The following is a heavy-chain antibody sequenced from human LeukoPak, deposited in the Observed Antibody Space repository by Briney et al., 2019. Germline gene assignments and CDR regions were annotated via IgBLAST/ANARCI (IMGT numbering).Heavy chain of an antibody. CDR3: AKEGDYYYYYMDV. Sequence: GGSLRLSCAASGFTFNSYGMHWVRQAPGKGLEWVAFIRYDGSNKYYADSVKGRFTISRDNSKNTLYLQMNSLRAEDTAVYYCAKEGDYYYYYMDVWGKGTTVTVSS. CDR2: IRYDGSNK. V-gene: IGHV3-30*02. CDR1: GFTFNSYG. J-gene: IGHJ6*03. D-gene: IGHD1-26*01.